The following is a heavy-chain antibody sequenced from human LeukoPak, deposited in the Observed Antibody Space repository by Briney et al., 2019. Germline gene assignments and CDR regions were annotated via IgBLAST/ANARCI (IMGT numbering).Heavy chain of an antibody. V-gene: IGHV3-74*01. CDR2: IKSDGSIT. Sequence: GGSLRLSCAASGFTFSDNWMHWVRQVPGKGVVWVSGIKSDGSITNYADSVKGRFTNSRDNAKNTLYLQMNSLRAEDTAVYYCVKDHSGSGRAFDIWGQGIMVTVSS. CDR3: VKDHSGSGRAFDI. J-gene: IGHJ3*02. CDR1: GFTFSDNW. D-gene: IGHD2-21*01.